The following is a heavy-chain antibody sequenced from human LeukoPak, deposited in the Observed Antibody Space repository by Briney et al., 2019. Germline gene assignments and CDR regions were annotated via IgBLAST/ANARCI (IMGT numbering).Heavy chain of an antibody. CDR1: GYTFTDYY. D-gene: IGHD5-24*01. Sequence: ASVKVSCKASGYTFTDYYMHWVRQAPGQGLEWMGWINPNTGGTNYPLKFQGRVTMTRDTSISTAYMELSRLRSDDTAVYYCARVQERGYTVTSFDYWGQGTLVTVSS. J-gene: IGHJ4*02. V-gene: IGHV1-2*02. CDR3: ARVQERGYTVTSFDY. CDR2: INPNTGGT.